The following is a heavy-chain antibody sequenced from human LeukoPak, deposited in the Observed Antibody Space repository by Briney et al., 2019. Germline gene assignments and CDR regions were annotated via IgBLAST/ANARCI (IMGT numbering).Heavy chain of an antibody. CDR1: GFTFSSYW. CDR2: IYSDGRST. V-gene: IGHV3-74*01. J-gene: IGHJ3*02. CDR3: AREFRVLPNI. D-gene: IGHD2-8*02. Sequence: GGSLRLSCAVSGFTFSSYWMHRVRQAPGKGLVWVSRIYSDGRSTNYAASVKGRFAISRDNAKNALYLQRNSLRDEDTAVYHCAREFRVLPNIWGQRTTVSVSS.